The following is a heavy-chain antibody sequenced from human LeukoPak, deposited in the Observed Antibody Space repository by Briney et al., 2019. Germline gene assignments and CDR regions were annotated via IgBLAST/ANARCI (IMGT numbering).Heavy chain of an antibody. CDR1: GFTFSSCS. D-gene: IGHD2-15*01. V-gene: IGHV3-48*04. CDR3: ARDDIVVAQWGYYYGMDV. Sequence: GGSLRLSCAASGFTFSSCSMNWVRQAPGKGLEWVSYISSSSSTIYYSDSVKGRFTISRDNAKNSLYLQMNSLRAEDTAVYYCARDDIVVAQWGYYYGMDVWGQGTTVTVSS. CDR2: ISSSSSTI. J-gene: IGHJ6*02.